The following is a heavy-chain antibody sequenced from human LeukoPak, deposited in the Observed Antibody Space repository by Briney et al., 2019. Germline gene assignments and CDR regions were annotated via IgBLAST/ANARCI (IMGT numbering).Heavy chain of an antibody. D-gene: IGHD3-9*01. CDR3: ARDFLTGAGTFDY. J-gene: IGHJ4*02. V-gene: IGHV1-46*01. Sequence: ASVKVSCKASEYIFTTDYIHWVRQAPGQGLEWMGTINPSGDSTTYAQNFQGRVTMTRDTSTSTVYMELSSLASEDTAVYYCARDFLTGAGTFDYWGQGTLVTVSS. CDR2: INPSGDST. CDR1: EYIFTTDY.